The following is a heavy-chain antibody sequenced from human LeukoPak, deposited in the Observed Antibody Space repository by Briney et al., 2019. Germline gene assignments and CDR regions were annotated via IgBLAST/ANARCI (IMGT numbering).Heavy chain of an antibody. J-gene: IGHJ4*02. CDR2: ISGSGGST. D-gene: IGHD3-16*01. CDR3: AKDLGMGPYYFDC. CDR1: GFTFSSYV. Sequence: GGSLRLSCAASGFTFSSYVMRGVGQAAGRGREGVSGISGSGGSTYYADSVKGRFTISRDNSKNTLYLQMNSLRAEDTAVYYCAKDLGMGPYYFDCWGQGTLVTVSS. V-gene: IGHV3-23*01.